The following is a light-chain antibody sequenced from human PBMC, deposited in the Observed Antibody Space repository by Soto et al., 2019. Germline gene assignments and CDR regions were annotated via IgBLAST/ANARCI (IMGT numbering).Light chain of an antibody. J-gene: IGLJ1*01. V-gene: IGLV2-14*01. CDR1: SSDVGNYNY. Sequence: QSALTQPASVSGSHGQSITISCTGTSSDVGNYNYVSWYQQHPAKAPKLMIFEVSNRPSGISSRLSGSKSGNAASLTISGLQAEDEADYYCSSYTSSSNYVFGTGTKVTVL. CDR3: SSYTSSSNYV. CDR2: EVS.